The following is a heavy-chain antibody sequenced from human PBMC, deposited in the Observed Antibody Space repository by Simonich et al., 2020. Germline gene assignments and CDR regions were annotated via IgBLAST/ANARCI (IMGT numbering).Heavy chain of an antibody. CDR1: GYSISSGYY. CDR2: IYHSGRT. D-gene: IGHD6-13*01. V-gene: IGHV4-38-2*01. J-gene: IGHJ6*02. Sequence: QVQLQESGPGLVKPSETLSLTCAVSGYSISSGYYWGWIRQPPGKGLEWIGSIYHSGRTYYNPTLTSRVTISVDTSKNQFSLKLSSVTAADTAVYYCARVGYSNYYYYGMDVWGQGTTVTVSS. CDR3: ARVGYSNYYYYGMDV.